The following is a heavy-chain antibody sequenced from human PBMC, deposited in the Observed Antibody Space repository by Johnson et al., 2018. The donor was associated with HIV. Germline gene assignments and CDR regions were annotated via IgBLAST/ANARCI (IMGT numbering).Heavy chain of an antibody. CDR2: IKSKTDGGTT. J-gene: IGHJ3*02. Sequence: VQLVESGGGVVQPGRSLRLSCAASGFTFGSYAMHWVRQAPGKGLEWVGRIKSKTDGGTTDHAAHVKGRFSISRDDSKNTLYLQMNSLKTEDTAVYYCATGFGPAFEMWGQGTMVTVSS. V-gene: IGHV3-15*01. CDR3: ATGFGPAFEM. D-gene: IGHD3-16*01. CDR1: GFTFGSYA.